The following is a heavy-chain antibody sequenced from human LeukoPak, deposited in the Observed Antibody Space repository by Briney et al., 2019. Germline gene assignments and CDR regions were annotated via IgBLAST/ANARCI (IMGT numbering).Heavy chain of an antibody. CDR3: ARLYYYYMDV. J-gene: IGHJ6*03. Sequence: SETLSLTCTVSGGSISSYYWGWIRQPPGKGLEWIGSIYYSGSTYYNPSLKSRVTISVDTFKNQFSLKLSSVTAADTAVYYCARLYYYYMDVWGKGTTVTISS. CDR2: IYYSGST. V-gene: IGHV4-39*01. CDR1: GGSISSYY.